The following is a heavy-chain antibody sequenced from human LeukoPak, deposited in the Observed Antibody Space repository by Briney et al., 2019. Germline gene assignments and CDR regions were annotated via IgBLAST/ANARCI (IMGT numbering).Heavy chain of an antibody. Sequence: SETLSLTCAVYGGSFSGYYWSWIRQPPGKGLEWIGGINHSGSTNYNPSLKSRVTISVDTSKNQFSLELSSVTAADTAVYYCARGSSPNWFDPWGQGTLVTVSS. V-gene: IGHV4-34*01. CDR1: GGSFSGYY. D-gene: IGHD6-6*01. CDR2: INHSGST. CDR3: ARGSSPNWFDP. J-gene: IGHJ5*02.